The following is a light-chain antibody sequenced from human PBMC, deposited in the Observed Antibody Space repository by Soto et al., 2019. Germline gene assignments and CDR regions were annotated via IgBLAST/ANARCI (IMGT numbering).Light chain of an antibody. Sequence: QSVLSQPPSASGTPGQRVIISCSGSNSNIGRNTVNWYQLLPGTAPKLLIYTNNQRPSGVPDRFSASKSGTSASLAISGLQSEDDAYYYCAAWDASLNGPVFGGGTKLTVL. CDR2: TNN. CDR3: AAWDASLNGPV. V-gene: IGLV1-44*01. CDR1: NSNIGRNT. J-gene: IGLJ2*01.